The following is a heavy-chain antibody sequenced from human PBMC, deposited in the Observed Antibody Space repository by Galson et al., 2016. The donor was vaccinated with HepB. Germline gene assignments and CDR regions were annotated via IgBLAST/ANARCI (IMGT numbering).Heavy chain of an antibody. CDR2: LYNSGTT. CDR3: VRDQGLRVWFDP. CDR1: GGSVTTFY. V-gene: IGHV4-59*02. Sequence: SETLSLTCTVSGGSVTTFYWSWVRQPPGKGLEWIGCLYNSGTTTYNPSLKSRVTISVDTSKNQFSLMLTSVTPADTAVYYCVRDQGLRVWFDPWGQGTLVTVSS. J-gene: IGHJ5*02.